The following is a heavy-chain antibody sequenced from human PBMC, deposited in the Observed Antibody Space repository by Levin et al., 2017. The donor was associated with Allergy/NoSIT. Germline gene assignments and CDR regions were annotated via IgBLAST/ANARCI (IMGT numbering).Heavy chain of an antibody. CDR1: GFTFDDYG. J-gene: IGHJ2*01. Sequence: GGSLRLSCAASGFTFDDYGMSWVRQAPGKGLEWVSGINWNGGSTGYADSVKGRFTISRDNAKSSLYLQMNSLRAEDTALFYCARVPPTYDSGSDGYWFFDRWGRGTLVTVSS. CDR3: ARVPPTYDSGSDGYWFFDR. CDR2: INWNGGST. V-gene: IGHV3-20*04. D-gene: IGHD3-10*01.